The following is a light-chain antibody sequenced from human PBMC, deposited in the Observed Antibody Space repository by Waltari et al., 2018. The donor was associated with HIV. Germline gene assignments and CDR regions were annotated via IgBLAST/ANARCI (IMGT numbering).Light chain of an antibody. CDR1: QSVSSRS. Sequence: EIVLTQSPGTLSLSPGERATLSCRASQSVSSRSLAWYQQRPGQAPRLLISGASSRATGIPDRFSSSGSGTDFTLTISRLEPEDFAVYYCQQYGASPRTFGQGTKVEIK. V-gene: IGKV3-20*01. CDR3: QQYGASPRT. J-gene: IGKJ1*01. CDR2: GAS.